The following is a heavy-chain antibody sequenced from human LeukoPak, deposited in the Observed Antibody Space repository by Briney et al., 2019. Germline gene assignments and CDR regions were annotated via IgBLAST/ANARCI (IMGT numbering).Heavy chain of an antibody. Sequence: SETLSLTCTVSGGSVSTSDYYWGWIRQSPVKGLEWIGDVFYSGKTNYNPSLRGRATISIDTSKNQFSLKLTYVTAADTAVYYCARVFDSWGQGTLVTVSS. CDR3: ARVFDS. CDR1: GGSVSTSDYY. V-gene: IGHV4-39*07. CDR2: VFYSGKT. J-gene: IGHJ4*02.